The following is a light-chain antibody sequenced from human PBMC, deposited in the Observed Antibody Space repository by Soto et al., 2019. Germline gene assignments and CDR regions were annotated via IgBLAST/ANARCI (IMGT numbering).Light chain of an antibody. CDR3: QHYSNSLLT. CDR1: QSVSSY. Sequence: IVLTQSPGTLSLSPGERATLSCRASQSVSSYLAWYQQKPGQAPRLLISGASSRATGIPDRFGGSGSGTDFTLTISRLEPDDFAVYYCQHYSNSLLTFGQGTKVDIK. J-gene: IGKJ1*01. CDR2: GAS. V-gene: IGKV3-20*01.